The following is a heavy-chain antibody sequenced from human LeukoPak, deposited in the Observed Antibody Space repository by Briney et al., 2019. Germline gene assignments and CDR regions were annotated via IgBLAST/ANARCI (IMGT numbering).Heavy chain of an antibody. CDR3: ARMVRGVPYYYGMDV. CDR2: ISGFNGNT. D-gene: IGHD3-10*01. V-gene: IGHV1-18*01. J-gene: IGHJ6*02. Sequence: ASVKVSCKASGYTFSNYGISWVRQAPGQGLEWMGWISGFNGNTNYGQKVQGRVTMTTDTSPITAYMELRSLRSDDTAVYYCARMVRGVPYYYGMDVWGQGTTVTVSS. CDR1: GYTFSNYG.